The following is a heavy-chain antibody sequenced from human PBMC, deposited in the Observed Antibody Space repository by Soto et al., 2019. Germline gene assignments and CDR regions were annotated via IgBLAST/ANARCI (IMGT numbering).Heavy chain of an antibody. J-gene: IGHJ6*01. CDR2: IFPGDSDT. V-gene: IGHV5-51*01. Sequence: GESLKISCKASGFSLNTYWIAWVRQMPGKGLEWMGAIFPGDSDTRYSPSFQGQVTISADSSLSIAYRQWGSLRSSDSATSYFARQGRAYGGSGNCYEMDVRGPGTTVSVSS. CDR3: ARQGRAYGGSGNCYEMDV. D-gene: IGHD6-25*01. CDR1: GFSLNTYW.